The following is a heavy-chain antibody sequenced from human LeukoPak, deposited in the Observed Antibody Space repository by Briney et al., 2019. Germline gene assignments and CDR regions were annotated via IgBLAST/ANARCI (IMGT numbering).Heavy chain of an antibody. V-gene: IGHV4-34*01. Sequence: SETLSLTCAVYGGSFSGYYWSWIRQPPGKGLEWIGEINHSGSTNYNPSLKSRVTISVDTSKNQFSLKLSSVTAADTAVYYCAHGRYYGSALDYWGQGTLVTVSS. CDR2: INHSGST. CDR3: AHGRYYGSALDY. CDR1: GGSFSGYY. D-gene: IGHD3-10*01. J-gene: IGHJ4*02.